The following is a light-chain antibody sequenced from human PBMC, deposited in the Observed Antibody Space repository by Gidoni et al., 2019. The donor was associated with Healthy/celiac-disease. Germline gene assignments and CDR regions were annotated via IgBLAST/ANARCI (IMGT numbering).Light chain of an antibody. CDR1: QSVSSN. Sequence: EIVMMQSPATLSVSPGERATLSCRASQSVSSNLAWYQQKPGQAPRLLIYGASTRATGIPARFSGSGSGTEFTLTISSLQSEDFAVYYCQQYNNWPRTFGQGTKVEFK. J-gene: IGKJ1*01. CDR2: GAS. CDR3: QQYNNWPRT. V-gene: IGKV3-15*01.